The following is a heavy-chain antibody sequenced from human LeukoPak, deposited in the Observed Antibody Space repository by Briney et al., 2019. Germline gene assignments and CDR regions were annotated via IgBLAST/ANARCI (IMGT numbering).Heavy chain of an antibody. V-gene: IGHV4-4*07. D-gene: IGHD2-2*01. Sequence: SETLSLTCTVSGGSISSYYWSWIRQPPGKGLEWIGRIYTSGSTNYNPSLKSRVTMSVDTSKNQFSLKLSSVTAADTAVYYCARDGEPAEPFDIWGQGTMVTVSS. CDR2: IYTSGST. CDR1: GGSISSYY. J-gene: IGHJ3*02. CDR3: ARDGEPAEPFDI.